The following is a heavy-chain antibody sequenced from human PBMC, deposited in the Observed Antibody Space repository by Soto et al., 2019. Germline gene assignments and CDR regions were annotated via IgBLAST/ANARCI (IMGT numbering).Heavy chain of an antibody. J-gene: IGHJ4*02. CDR3: AKDRRDLYFDY. CDR1: GFTFSSYG. CDR2: ISYDGSNK. V-gene: IGHV3-30*18. Sequence: QVQLVESGGGVVQPGRSLRLSCAASGFTFSSYGMHWVRQAPGKGLEWVAVISYDGSNKYYADSVKGRFTISRDNSKNTLYLQMNSLRAEDTAVYYCAKDRRDLYFDYWGQGTLVTVSS. D-gene: IGHD2-21*02.